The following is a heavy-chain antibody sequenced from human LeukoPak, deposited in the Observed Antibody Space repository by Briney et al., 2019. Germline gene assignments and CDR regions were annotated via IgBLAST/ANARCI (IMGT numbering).Heavy chain of an antibody. D-gene: IGHD3-10*01. CDR1: GYTFTVYY. CDR2: INPNSGGR. J-gene: IGHJ5*02. CDR3: ARDRGYGSGFHP. Sequence: ASVKVSCKASGYTFTVYYMHWVRQAPGQGREGMGWINPNSGGRNYAQKFQGWVTITRDRAMSRAYRELRRVRCGDGAVYSCARDRGYGSGFHPWGQGTLVTVSS. V-gene: IGHV1-2*04.